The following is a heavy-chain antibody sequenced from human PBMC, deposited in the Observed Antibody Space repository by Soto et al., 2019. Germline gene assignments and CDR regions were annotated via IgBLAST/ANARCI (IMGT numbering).Heavy chain of an antibody. D-gene: IGHD3-22*01. CDR3: ARVSWDSSGYYFDY. CDR1: GGSISSYY. V-gene: IGHV4-59*01. J-gene: IGHJ4*02. Sequence: QVQLQESGPGLVKPSETLSLTCTVSGGSISSYYWSWIRQPPGKGLEWIGYIYYSGSTNYNPSLKSPVTLSIDTSKNHFSLKLSSVTAADTAVYYCARVSWDSSGYYFDYWGQGTLVTVSS. CDR2: IYYSGST.